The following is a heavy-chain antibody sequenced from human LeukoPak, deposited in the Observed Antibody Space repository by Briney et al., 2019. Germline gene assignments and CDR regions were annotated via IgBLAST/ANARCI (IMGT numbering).Heavy chain of an antibody. CDR2: IYHSGST. D-gene: IGHD6-19*01. V-gene: IGHV4-4*02. CDR1: GGSISSSNW. J-gene: IGHJ4*02. Sequence: SGTLSLTCAVSGGSISSSNWWSWVRQPPGKGLEWIGEIYHSGSTNYNPSLKSRVTISVDKSKNQFSLKLSSVTAADTAVYYCASRSYYLRGIAVAGTFDYWGQGTLVTVSS. CDR3: ASRSYYLRGIAVAGTFDY.